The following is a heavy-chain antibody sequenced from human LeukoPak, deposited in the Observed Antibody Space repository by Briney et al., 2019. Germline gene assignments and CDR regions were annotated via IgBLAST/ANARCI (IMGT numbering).Heavy chain of an antibody. CDR1: GGSLSSYY. Sequence: SETLSLACTVSGGSLSSYYWSWIRQPPGKGLEWIGYIYYSGSTNYNPSLKSRVTISVDTSKNQFSLKLSSVTAADTAVYYCARDPGYSSGWYDAFDIWGQGTMVTVSS. V-gene: IGHV4-59*01. J-gene: IGHJ3*02. CDR2: IYYSGST. D-gene: IGHD6-19*01. CDR3: ARDPGYSSGWYDAFDI.